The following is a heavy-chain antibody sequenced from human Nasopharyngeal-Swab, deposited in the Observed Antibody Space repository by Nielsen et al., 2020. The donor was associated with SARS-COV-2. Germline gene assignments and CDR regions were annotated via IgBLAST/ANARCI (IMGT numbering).Heavy chain of an antibody. D-gene: IGHD5-24*01. V-gene: IGHV4-39*07. CDR3: ARLEFEATIAS. J-gene: IGHJ4*02. CDR2: IYYSGST. CDR1: GGSISSSSYY. Sequence: SETLSLNCTVSGGSISSSSYYWGWIRQPPGKGLEWIGSIYYSGSTYYNPSLKSRVTISVDTSKNQFSLKLSSVTAADTAVYYCARLEFEATIASWGQGTLVTVSS.